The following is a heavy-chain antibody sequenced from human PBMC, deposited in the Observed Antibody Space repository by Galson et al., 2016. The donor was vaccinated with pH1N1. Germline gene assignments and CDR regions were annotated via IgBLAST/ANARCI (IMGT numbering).Heavy chain of an antibody. CDR3: ARNKRGFSFGYGGYFDS. Sequence: ETLSLPCGVLGGSFRGYYWSWIRQSPGGGLEWIGEINDSGRTDYSPSLKSRVTVSVDTSRNQFTLSLDSVSAADTAVYFCARNKRGFSFGYGGYFDSWGQGTLVTVSS. CDR2: INDSGRT. D-gene: IGHD5-18*01. V-gene: IGHV4-34*01. CDR1: GGSFRGYY. J-gene: IGHJ4*02.